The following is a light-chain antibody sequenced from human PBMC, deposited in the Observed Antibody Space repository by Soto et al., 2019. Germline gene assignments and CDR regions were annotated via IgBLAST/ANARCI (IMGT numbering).Light chain of an antibody. CDR1: SSDVGSYNL. CDR3: CSYAGSTTFVV. V-gene: IGLV2-23*01. CDR2: EGS. Sequence: QSVLTQPASVSGSPGQSITISCTGTSSDVGSYNLVSWYQHHPGKAPKLMIYEGSKRPSGVSNRFSGSKSGNTASLTISGLQAEDEADYYCCSYAGSTTFVVFGGGTKVTVL. J-gene: IGLJ2*01.